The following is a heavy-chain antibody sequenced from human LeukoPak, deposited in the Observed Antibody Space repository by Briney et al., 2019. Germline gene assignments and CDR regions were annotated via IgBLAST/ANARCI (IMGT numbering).Heavy chain of an antibody. CDR2: IYTSGST. Sequence: TASETLSLTCTVSGGSISSYYWSWIRQPAGKGLEWIGRIYTSGSTNYNPSLKSRVTISLDTSRNQFSLKLNSVTAADTAVYYCAKSNGYGLIDIWGQGTMVTVSS. V-gene: IGHV4-4*07. J-gene: IGHJ3*02. D-gene: IGHD3-10*01. CDR3: AKSNGYGLIDI. CDR1: GGSISSYY.